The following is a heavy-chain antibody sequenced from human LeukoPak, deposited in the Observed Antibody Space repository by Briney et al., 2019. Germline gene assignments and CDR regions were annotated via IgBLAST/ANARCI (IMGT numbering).Heavy chain of an antibody. CDR3: VLLSLTPG. CDR1: GFTFSTYW. V-gene: IGHV3-74*01. Sequence: GGSLRLSCAASGFTFSTYWMHWVRQAPGKELVWVSRISYDGDNTNYADSVKGRFTISRDNAKNTLYLQMDSLRPEDTAVYYCVLLSLTPGWGQGTLVTVSS. J-gene: IGHJ4*02. D-gene: IGHD2-8*01. CDR2: ISYDGDNT.